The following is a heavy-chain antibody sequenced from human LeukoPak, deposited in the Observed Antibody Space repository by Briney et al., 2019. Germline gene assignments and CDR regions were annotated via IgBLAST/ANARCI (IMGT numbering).Heavy chain of an antibody. V-gene: IGHV1-18*01. CDR3: ARDQGYYFDY. CDR1: GYTFTSYG. J-gene: IGHJ4*02. CDR2: ISTYNGNT. Sequence: ASVKVSCKASGYTFTSYGVSWVRQAPGQGLEWMGWISTYNGNTNNAQKFQGRVNMTTDTSTSTAYMELRSLRSDDTAVYYCARDQGYYFDYWGQGTLVTVSS.